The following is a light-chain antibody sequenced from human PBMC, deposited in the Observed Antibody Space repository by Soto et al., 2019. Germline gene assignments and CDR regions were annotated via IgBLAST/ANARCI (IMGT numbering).Light chain of an antibody. CDR3: QQYNNWPRGT. J-gene: IGKJ1*01. CDR1: QSVSSN. V-gene: IGKV3-15*01. CDR2: GAS. Sequence: EIVMTQSPATLSVSPGDRATLSCRASQSVSSNLAWYQQKPGQAPRLIVYGASTRATGIPARFSGSGSATEFTLTISSLQSEDFAVYYCQQYNNWPRGTFGQGTKVDIK.